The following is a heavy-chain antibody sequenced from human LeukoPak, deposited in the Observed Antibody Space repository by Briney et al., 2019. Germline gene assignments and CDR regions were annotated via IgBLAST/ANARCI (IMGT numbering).Heavy chain of an antibody. CDR1: GFTFSSYA. V-gene: IGHV3-30-3*01. CDR2: ISYDGSNK. D-gene: IGHD3-10*01. J-gene: IGHJ4*02. Sequence: SGGSLRLSCAASGFTFSSYAMHWVRKAPGKGLEWVAVISYDGSNKYYADSVKGRFTISRDNSKNTLYLQMNSLRAEDTAVYYCARPLVLLRFGELSSYFDYWGQGTLVTVSS. CDR3: ARPLVLLRFGELSSYFDY.